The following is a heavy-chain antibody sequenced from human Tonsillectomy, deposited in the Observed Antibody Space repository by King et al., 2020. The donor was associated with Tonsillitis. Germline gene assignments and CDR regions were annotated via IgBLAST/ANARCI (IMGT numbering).Heavy chain of an antibody. CDR2: FIPIFGTA. CDR3: AWAYYDILTGYPLGGMDV. CDR1: GGTFSSYA. V-gene: IGHV1-69*01. Sequence: QLVQSGAEVKKPGSSVKFSCKASGGTFSSYAISWVRQAPGQGLEWMGGFIPIFGTANYAPKFQGRVTITADETTSTASMELSSLGSEDTAVYYCAWAYYDILTGYPLGGMDVWGQGTTVTVSS. D-gene: IGHD3-9*01. J-gene: IGHJ6*02.